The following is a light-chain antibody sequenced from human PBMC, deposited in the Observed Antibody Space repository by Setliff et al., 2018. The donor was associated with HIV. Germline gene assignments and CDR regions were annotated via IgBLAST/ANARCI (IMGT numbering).Light chain of an antibody. CDR2: ENN. CDR3: GTWGNSLSAYV. CDR1: SSDVGGYNY. J-gene: IGLJ1*01. Sequence: QSALTQPASVSGSPGQSITMSCTGTSSDVGGYNYVSWYQQHPGKAPKLLIYENNERPSGIPDRFSGSKSGSSATLGITGLQTGDEADYHCGTWGNSLSAYVFGTGTKVTVL. V-gene: IGLV1-51*02.